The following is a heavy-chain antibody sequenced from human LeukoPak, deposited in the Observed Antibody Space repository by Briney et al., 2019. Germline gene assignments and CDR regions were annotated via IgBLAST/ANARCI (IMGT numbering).Heavy chain of an antibody. J-gene: IGHJ3*02. CDR3: ARTSSGSYKGDAFDI. CDR1: RYTFTDYY. D-gene: IGHD1-26*01. Sequence: GASVKVSCKASRYTFTDYYIHWVRQAPGQGLEWMGWINPNSGVTKYAQKFQGRVTMTRDTSISTAYMELSRLRSDDTAVYYCARTSSGSYKGDAFDIWGQGTMVTVSS. CDR2: INPNSGVT. V-gene: IGHV1-2*02.